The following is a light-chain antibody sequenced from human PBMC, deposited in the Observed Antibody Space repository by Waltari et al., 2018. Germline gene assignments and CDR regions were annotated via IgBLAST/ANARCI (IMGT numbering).Light chain of an antibody. J-gene: IGKJ1*01. CDR3: QQSSSYPPT. Sequence: DIQMTQSPVSLSASVGDRVTITCRASQSISNYLNWYQQKPGKVPKLLIYAASRLQSGVPSRFSGSGSATDFTLTINSLQPDDFATYYCQQSSSYPPTFGQGTQV. CDR2: AAS. V-gene: IGKV1-39*01. CDR1: QSISNY.